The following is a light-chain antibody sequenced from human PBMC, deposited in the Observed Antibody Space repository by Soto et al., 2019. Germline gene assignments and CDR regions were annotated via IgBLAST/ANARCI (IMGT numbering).Light chain of an antibody. V-gene: IGKV3-20*01. CDR3: QQYGSSPPYT. CDR2: GAS. J-gene: IGKJ2*01. CDR1: QSVSSTY. Sequence: PGERATLSCRASQSVSSTYLAWYQQKPGQAPRLLIYGASSRATGIPDRFSGSGSGTDFTLTISRLEPEDFALYYCQQYGSSPPYTFGQGTKLEIK.